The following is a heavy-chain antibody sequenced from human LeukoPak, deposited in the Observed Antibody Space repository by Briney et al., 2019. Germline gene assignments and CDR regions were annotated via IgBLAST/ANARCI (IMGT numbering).Heavy chain of an antibody. CDR2: ISGSGAST. D-gene: IGHD5-24*01. V-gene: IGHV3-23*01. CDR1: GFTFSSYA. CDR3: AKDGVEMATTPFDY. J-gene: IGHJ4*02. Sequence: PGGSLRLSCAASGFTFSSYAMSWVRQAPGQGLEWVSAISGSGASTYYADSVKGRFTISRDNSKNTLYLQMNSLRAEDTAVYYCAKDGVEMATTPFDYWGQGTLVTVSS.